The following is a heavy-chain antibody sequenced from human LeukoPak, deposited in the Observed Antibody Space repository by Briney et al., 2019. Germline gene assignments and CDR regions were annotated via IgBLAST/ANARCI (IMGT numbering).Heavy chain of an antibody. V-gene: IGHV3-33*01. J-gene: IGHJ2*01. CDR2: IWYDGSNK. CDR3: ARDLRWSHYWYFDL. Sequence: GGSLRLSCAASGFTFSSYGMHWVRQAPGKGLEWVAGIWYDGSNKYYADSVKGRFTISRDNSKNTLYLQMNSLRAEDTAVYYCARDLRWSHYWYFDLWGRGTLVTVSS. D-gene: IGHD2-15*01. CDR1: GFTFSSYG.